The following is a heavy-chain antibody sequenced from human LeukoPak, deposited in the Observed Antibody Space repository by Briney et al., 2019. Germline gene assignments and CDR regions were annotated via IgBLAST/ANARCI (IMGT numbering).Heavy chain of an antibody. Sequence: SVKVSCKASGFTFTSSAMQWVRQARGQRLEWIGWIVVGSGNTNYAQKFQERVTITRDMSTSTAYMELSSLRSEDTAVYYCAADPTYYYDSSGSASFDYWGQGTLVTVSS. V-gene: IGHV1-58*02. CDR1: GFTFTSSA. D-gene: IGHD3-22*01. CDR2: IVVGSGNT. CDR3: AADPTYYYDSSGSASFDY. J-gene: IGHJ4*02.